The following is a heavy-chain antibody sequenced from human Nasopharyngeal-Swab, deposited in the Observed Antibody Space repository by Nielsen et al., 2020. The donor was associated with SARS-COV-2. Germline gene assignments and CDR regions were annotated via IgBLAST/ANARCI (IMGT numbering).Heavy chain of an antibody. Sequence: VRQMPGKGLEWMGIIYPGDSDTRYSPSFQGQVTISADKSISTAYLQWSGLKASDTAMYYCARLNSGSYPDYWGQGTLVTVSS. V-gene: IGHV5-51*01. CDR2: IYPGDSDT. CDR3: ARLNSGSYPDY. D-gene: IGHD1-26*01. J-gene: IGHJ4*02.